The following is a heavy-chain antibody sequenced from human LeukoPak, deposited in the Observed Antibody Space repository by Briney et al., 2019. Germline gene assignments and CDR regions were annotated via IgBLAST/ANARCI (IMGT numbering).Heavy chain of an antibody. J-gene: IGHJ3*02. CDR3: ARAQTRITIFGVVTRELDAFDI. CDR2: INPNSGGT. V-gene: IGHV1-2*02. CDR1: GYTFTGYY. D-gene: IGHD3-3*01. Sequence: ASVKVSCKASGYTFTGYYMHWVRQAPGQGLEWMGWINPNSGGTNYAQKFQGRVTMTRDTSISTAYMELSRLRSDDTAVYYCARAQTRITIFGVVTRELDAFDIWGQGTMVTVSS.